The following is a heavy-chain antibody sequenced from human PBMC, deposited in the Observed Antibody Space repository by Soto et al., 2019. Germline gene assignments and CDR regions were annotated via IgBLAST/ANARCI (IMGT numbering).Heavy chain of an antibody. J-gene: IGHJ5*02. CDR1: GGTFSSYA. D-gene: IGHD6-13*01. V-gene: IGHV1-69*01. CDR3: ARVVSAADPTVFGFDP. CDR2: IIPIFGTA. Sequence: QVQLVQSGAEVKKPGSSVKVSCKAAGGTFSSYAISCVRQAPGQGLEWMGGIIPIFGTANYAQKFQGRVTITADESTSTGYVELSRLRSEDTAVYYCARVVSAADPTVFGFDPWGQGTLVTVSS.